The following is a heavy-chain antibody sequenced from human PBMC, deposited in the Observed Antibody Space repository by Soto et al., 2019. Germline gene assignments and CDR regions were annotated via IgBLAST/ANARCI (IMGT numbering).Heavy chain of an antibody. D-gene: IGHD3-3*01. V-gene: IGHV3-7*03. CDR2: MKKDGSEK. CDR1: GFTFGDYW. CDR3: AKLGSGYYTGLYFDY. J-gene: IGHJ4*02. Sequence: GGSLRLSCAASGFTFGDYWMSWVRQPPGKGLEWVAHMKKDGSEKYYVDSVKGRFTVSRDNTKNSLYLQMNSLRAEDTAVYYCAKLGSGYYTGLYFDYWGPGTLVTVSS.